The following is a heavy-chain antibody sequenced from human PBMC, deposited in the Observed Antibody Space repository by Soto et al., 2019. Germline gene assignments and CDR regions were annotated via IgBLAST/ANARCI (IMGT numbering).Heavy chain of an antibody. Sequence: QLQLQESGSGLVKPSQTLSLTCTVSGGYISSGGYSWTWIRQSPGKVLEWIGYTYQSGSAYYNPTLKSRVTVSVERYKNQFSLNLTAVTAADKADYYCARDYYCMDVWGQWTTVTVCS. V-gene: IGHV4-30-2*06. J-gene: IGHJ6*02. CDR1: GGYISSGGYS. CDR2: TYQSGSA. CDR3: ARDYYCMDV.